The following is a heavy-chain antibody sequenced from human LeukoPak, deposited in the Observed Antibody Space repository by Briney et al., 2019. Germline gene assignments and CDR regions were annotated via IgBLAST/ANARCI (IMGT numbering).Heavy chain of an antibody. CDR1: GFTFSDYY. D-gene: IGHD3-22*01. J-gene: IGHJ4*02. Sequence: GGSLRLSCAASGFTFSDYYMSWIRQAPGKGLEWGSYISSSSSYTNYADSVKGRFTISRDNAKNSLYLQMNSLRAEDTAVYYCARDRGYYDSRGYYHGDWGQGTLVTVSS. CDR3: ARDRGYYDSRGYYHGD. CDR2: ISSSSSYT. V-gene: IGHV3-11*05.